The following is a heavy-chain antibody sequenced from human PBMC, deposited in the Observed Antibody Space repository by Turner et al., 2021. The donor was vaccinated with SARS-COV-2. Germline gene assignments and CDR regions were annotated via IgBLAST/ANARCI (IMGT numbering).Heavy chain of an antibody. CDR1: GFTVSSNY. J-gene: IGHJ4*02. CDR3: AREVSGSSNTGVYFDY. V-gene: IGHV3-66*01. D-gene: IGHD3-10*01. Sequence: EVQLVASGGGLVQPGGSLRLSCAASGFTVSSNYMSWVRQAPGKGLEWVSVIYSGGSTFYADSVKGRFTISRDNSKNTLYLQMNSLRAEDTAVYYCAREVSGSSNTGVYFDYWGQGTLVTVSS. CDR2: IYSGGST.